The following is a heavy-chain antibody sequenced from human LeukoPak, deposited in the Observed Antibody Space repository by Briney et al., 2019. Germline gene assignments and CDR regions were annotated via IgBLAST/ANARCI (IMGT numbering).Heavy chain of an antibody. CDR1: GFAFNTYG. Sequence: PGGSLRLSCAASGFAFNTYGMSWVRQAPGKGLEWASAISGSGGNTYYADSVKGRFTISRDNSKNTLYLQMNSLRAEDTALYYCAKDRTWGLDYWGQGTLVTVSS. J-gene: IGHJ4*02. D-gene: IGHD7-27*01. V-gene: IGHV3-23*01. CDR3: AKDRTWGLDY. CDR2: ISGSGGNT.